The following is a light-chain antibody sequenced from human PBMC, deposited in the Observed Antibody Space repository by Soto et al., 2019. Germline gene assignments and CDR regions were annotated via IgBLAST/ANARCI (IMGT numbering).Light chain of an antibody. Sequence: QSALTQPPSASGSPGQSVTISCTGTSSDVGRYEYVSWYQQHPGKAPKLMIYDVTKRPSGVPDCFSGSKSGNTASLTVSGLQAEDEADYYCSSYAGGNTYVFGSGTKLTVL. CDR1: SSDVGRYEY. V-gene: IGLV2-8*01. J-gene: IGLJ1*01. CDR3: SSYAGGNTYV. CDR2: DVT.